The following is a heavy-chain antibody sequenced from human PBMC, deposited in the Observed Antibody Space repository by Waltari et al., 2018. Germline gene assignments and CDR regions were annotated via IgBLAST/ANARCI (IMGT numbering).Heavy chain of an antibody. CDR1: GYSFTSYW. CDR2: TNPHDSEA. Sequence: EVQLVQSGAEMKKPGESLNISCEATGYSFTSYWNAWVRQLPGKGLEWMAITNPHDSEARDGPSFRGRVTIAVDKSIRTAYLHWTTLRASDSGIYYCGRHKRGIVEGINSWGQGTLVAVSS. CDR3: GRHKRGIVEGINS. V-gene: IGHV5-51*01. D-gene: IGHD1-26*01. J-gene: IGHJ4*02.